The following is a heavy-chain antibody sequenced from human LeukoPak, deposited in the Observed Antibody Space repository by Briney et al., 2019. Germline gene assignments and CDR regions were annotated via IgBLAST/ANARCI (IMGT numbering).Heavy chain of an antibody. Sequence: GASVKVSCKASGYTFTSYGISWVRQAPGQGLEWMGWINPNSGGTNYAQKFQGRVTMTRDTSISTAYMELSRLRSDDTAVYYCARDFRGGTDYWGQGTLVTVSS. V-gene: IGHV1-2*02. D-gene: IGHD3-10*01. CDR1: GYTFTSYG. CDR3: ARDFRGGTDY. CDR2: INPNSGGT. J-gene: IGHJ4*02.